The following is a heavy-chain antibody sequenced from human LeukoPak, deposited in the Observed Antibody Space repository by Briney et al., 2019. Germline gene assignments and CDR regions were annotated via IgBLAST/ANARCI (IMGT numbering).Heavy chain of an antibody. CDR1: GFTFSNHA. V-gene: IGHV3-23*01. J-gene: IGHJ6*03. CDR2: FSGDHCST. CDR3: ASSRGGYCSSTTCRYYYYYYMDV. Sequence: GGSLRLSCAVSGFTFSNHAMSWVRQAPGKGLEWVSAFSGDHCSTYYGDSVKGRFTVSRDKSKNTLYLQMNSLRAEDTAVYYCASSRGGYCSSTTCRYYYYYYMDVWGKGTTVTVSS. D-gene: IGHD2-2*01.